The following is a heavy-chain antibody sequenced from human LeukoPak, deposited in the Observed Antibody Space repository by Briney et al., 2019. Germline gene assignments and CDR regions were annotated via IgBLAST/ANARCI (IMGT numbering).Heavy chain of an antibody. CDR2: ISSSSSYI. CDR1: GFTFSSYS. Sequence: PGGSLRLSCAASGFTFSSYSMNWVRQAPGKGLEWVSSISSSSSYIYYADSVKGRFTISRDNAKNSLYLQMNSLRAEDTAVYYCARDEYEQQLAFRYFDYWGQGTLVTVSS. D-gene: IGHD6-13*01. V-gene: IGHV3-21*01. CDR3: ARDEYEQQLAFRYFDY. J-gene: IGHJ4*02.